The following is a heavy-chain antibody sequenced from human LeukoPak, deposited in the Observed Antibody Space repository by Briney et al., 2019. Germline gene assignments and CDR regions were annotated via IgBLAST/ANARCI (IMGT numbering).Heavy chain of an antibody. D-gene: IGHD5-12*01. CDR3: AKDGYSGYDFVNWFDP. Sequence: SETLSLTCTVSGGSISSSSYYWGWIRQPPGKGLEWIGSIYYSGSTYYNPSLKSRVTISVDTSKNQFSLKLSSVTAADTAVYYCAKDGYSGYDFVNWFDPWGQGTLVTVSS. CDR1: GGSISSSSYY. J-gene: IGHJ5*02. CDR2: IYYSGST. V-gene: IGHV4-39*07.